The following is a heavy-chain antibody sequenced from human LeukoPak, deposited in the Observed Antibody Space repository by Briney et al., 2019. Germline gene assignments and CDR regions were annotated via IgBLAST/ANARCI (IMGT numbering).Heavy chain of an antibody. D-gene: IGHD6-19*01. CDR3: ARAGYSGGHDAFDI. V-gene: IGHV3-53*01. CDR1: GFTVSSNY. J-gene: IGHJ3*02. CDR2: IYSGGST. Sequence: PGGSLRLSCAASGFTVSSNYMSWVRQAPGKGLEWVSVIYSGGSTYYADSVKGRFTISRDNSKNTLYLQMNSLRAEDTAAYYCARAGYSGGHDAFDIWGQGTMVTVSS.